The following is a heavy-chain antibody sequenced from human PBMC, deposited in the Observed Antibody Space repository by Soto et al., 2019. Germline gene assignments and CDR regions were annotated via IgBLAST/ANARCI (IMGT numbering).Heavy chain of an antibody. V-gene: IGHV3-23*01. J-gene: IGHJ4*02. D-gene: IGHD3-10*01. CDR2: ISSSGGST. CDR1: GFTFSSYA. Sequence: GGSLRLSCAASGFTFSSYAMSWVRQAPGKGLEWVSAISSSGGSTYYADSVKGRFTISRDNSKSTLYLQMNSLRAEDTAVYYCARGGRGVSYYGSGSYALTPVTAFLDYWGQGTLVTVSS. CDR3: ARGGRGVSYYGSGSYALTPVTAFLDY.